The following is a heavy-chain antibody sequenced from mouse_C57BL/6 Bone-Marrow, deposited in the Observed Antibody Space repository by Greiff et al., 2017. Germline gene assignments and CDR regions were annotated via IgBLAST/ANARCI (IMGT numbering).Heavy chain of an antibody. CDR2: IYPGSGST. J-gene: IGHJ2*01. CDR1: GYTFTSYW. D-gene: IGHD1-1*01. CDR3: ARGLLGDY. Sequence: VQLQQPGAELVKPGASVKMSCKASGYTFTSYWITWVKQRPGQGLEWIGDIYPGSGSTNYNEKFKSKATLTVDTSSSTAYLQLISLTSDDSAVYSCARGLLGDYWVQGTTLTVSS. V-gene: IGHV1-55*01.